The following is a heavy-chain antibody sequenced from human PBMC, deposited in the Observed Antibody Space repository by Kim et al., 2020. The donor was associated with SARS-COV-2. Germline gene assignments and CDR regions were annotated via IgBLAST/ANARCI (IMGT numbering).Heavy chain of an antibody. D-gene: IGHD6-19*01. V-gene: IGHV1-8*01. J-gene: IGHJ4*02. Sequence: ASVKVSCKASGYTFTNYDINWVRQATGQGLEWMGWMNPNNGNTDYAQKFQGRVTMTRDSSISTAFMELSSLRSDDTAVYYCARGSYSSGPVDYWGQGSLV. CDR2: MNPNNGNT. CDR1: GYTFTNYD. CDR3: ARGSYSSGPVDY.